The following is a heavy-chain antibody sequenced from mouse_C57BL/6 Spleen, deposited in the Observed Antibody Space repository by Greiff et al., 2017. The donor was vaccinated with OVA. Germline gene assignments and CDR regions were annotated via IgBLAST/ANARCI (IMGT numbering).Heavy chain of an antibody. CDR1: GFNIQNTY. J-gene: IGHJ4*01. Sequence: EVQLQQSVAELVRPGASVKLSCTASGFNIQNTYMHWVKQRPEQGLEWIGRIVPANGNTKYAPTFQGKATITAATSSNTAYLQLSSLTTDDTAIYYCARDSKGAMDYWGQGTSVTVSS. V-gene: IGHV14-3*01. D-gene: IGHD2-5*01. CDR2: IVPANGNT. CDR3: ARDSKGAMDY.